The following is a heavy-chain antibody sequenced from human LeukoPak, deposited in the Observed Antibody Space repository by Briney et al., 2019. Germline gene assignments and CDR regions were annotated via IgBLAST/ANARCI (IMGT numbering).Heavy chain of an antibody. CDR1: GFTVSSNY. CDR2: IYSGGST. CDR3: ATLAVAGAENDFDI. J-gene: IGHJ3*02. V-gene: IGHV3-66*01. D-gene: IGHD6-19*01. Sequence: GGSLRLSCAASGFTVSSNYMSWVRQAPGKGLEWVSVIYSGGSTYYADSVKGRFTISRDNSKNTLHLQMNSLRAEDTAVYYCATLAVAGAENDFDIWGQGTMVTVSS.